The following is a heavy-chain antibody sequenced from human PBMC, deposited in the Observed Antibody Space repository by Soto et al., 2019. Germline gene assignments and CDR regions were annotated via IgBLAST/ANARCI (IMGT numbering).Heavy chain of an antibody. CDR3: AREDSSGWYFFAVY. D-gene: IGHD6-19*01. CDR2: INSDGSST. J-gene: IGHJ4*02. Sequence: GGSLRLSCAASGFTFGNYWMHWVRQAPGKGLVWVSRINSDGSSTSYADSVKGRFTISRDNAKNTLYLQMNSLRAEDTAVYYCAREDSSGWYFFAVYWGQGTLVTVAS. CDR1: GFTFGNYW. V-gene: IGHV3-74*01.